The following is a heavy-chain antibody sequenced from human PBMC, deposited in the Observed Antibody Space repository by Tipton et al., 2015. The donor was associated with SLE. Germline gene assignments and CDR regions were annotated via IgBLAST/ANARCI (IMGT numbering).Heavy chain of an antibody. Sequence: GLVKPSETLSLTCAVYGGSFSGYYWSWIRQPPGKGLEWIGEVNHSGSTNYNPSLKSRVAISVDMSKNQFSLKLSSVTAADTAVYYCATDFRAAGNWFDPWGQGTLVTVSS. CDR3: ATDFRAAGNWFDP. V-gene: IGHV4-34*01. CDR2: VNHSGST. D-gene: IGHD6-13*01. J-gene: IGHJ5*02. CDR1: GGSFSGYY.